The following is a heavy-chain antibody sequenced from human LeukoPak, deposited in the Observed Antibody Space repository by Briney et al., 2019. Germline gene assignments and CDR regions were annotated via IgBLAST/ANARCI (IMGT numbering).Heavy chain of an antibody. CDR1: GGSISSSSYY. Sequence: SPETLSLTCTVSGGSISSSSYYWGWIRQPPGKGLEWIGSIYYSGSTYYNPSLKSRVTISVDTSKNQFSLKLSSVTAADTAVYYCARDRGECRPNAFDIWGQGTMVTVSS. D-gene: IGHD3-10*01. V-gene: IGHV4-39*07. CDR2: IYYSGST. J-gene: IGHJ3*02. CDR3: ARDRGECRPNAFDI.